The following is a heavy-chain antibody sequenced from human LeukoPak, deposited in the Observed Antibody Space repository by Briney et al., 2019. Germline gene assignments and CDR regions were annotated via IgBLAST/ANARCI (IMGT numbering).Heavy chain of an antibody. J-gene: IGHJ3*02. CDR1: GGPINSYY. CDR3: ARPYSSGWYDAFDI. Sequence: PSETLSLTCTVSGGPINSYYWSWIRQPPGKGLEWIGYISYSGSTNSNPSLKSRVTISVDTSKNQFSLKLSSVTAADTAVYYCARPYSSGWYDAFDIWGQGTMVTVFS. V-gene: IGHV4-59*01. D-gene: IGHD6-13*01. CDR2: ISYSGST.